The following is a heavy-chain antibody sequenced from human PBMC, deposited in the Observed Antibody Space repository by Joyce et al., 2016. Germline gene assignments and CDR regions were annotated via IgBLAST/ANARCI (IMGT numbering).Heavy chain of an antibody. D-gene: IGHD1-26*01. Sequence: QVQVVESGGGVVQPGRSLRLSCSFSGFAFSHFGMHWVRQAPGKGLEWVALISYNGNKIFYLDSVKGRLTISRDNSENTLFLQMNGLTPEDSALYYCAKDGWDRVKGMDFWGQGTTVIVSS. CDR1: GFAFSHFG. CDR3: AKDGWDRVKGMDF. V-gene: IGHV3-30*18. CDR2: ISYNGNKI. J-gene: IGHJ6*02.